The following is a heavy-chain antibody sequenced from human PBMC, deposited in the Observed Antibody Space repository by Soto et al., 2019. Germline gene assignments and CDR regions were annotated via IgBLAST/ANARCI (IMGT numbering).Heavy chain of an antibody. CDR3: ARDLWGYCGTDCYPLDV. CDR1: GGSISSSGY. D-gene: IGHD2-21*02. V-gene: IGHV4-61*08. Sequence: SETLSLTCTVSGGSISSSGYWTWIRQTPGKGLEWIGYLYNTGSTVYNPSLESRVTISVDTSKNQFSLKLNSVTAADTAVYYCARDLWGYCGTDCYPLDVWGQGTTVTVS. CDR2: LYNTGST. J-gene: IGHJ6*02.